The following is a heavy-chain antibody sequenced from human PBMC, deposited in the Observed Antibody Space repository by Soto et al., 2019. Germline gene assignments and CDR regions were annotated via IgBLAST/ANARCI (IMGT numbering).Heavy chain of an antibody. Sequence: LSLTCTVSGGSISSYYWSWIRQPAGKGLEWIGRIYTSGSTNYNPSLKSRVTMSVDTSKNQLSLKLSSVTAADTAVYYCASSPRIAAAGKSPWFDPWGQGTLVTVSS. D-gene: IGHD6-13*01. J-gene: IGHJ5*02. V-gene: IGHV4-4*07. CDR3: ASSPRIAAAGKSPWFDP. CDR1: GGSISSYY. CDR2: IYTSGST.